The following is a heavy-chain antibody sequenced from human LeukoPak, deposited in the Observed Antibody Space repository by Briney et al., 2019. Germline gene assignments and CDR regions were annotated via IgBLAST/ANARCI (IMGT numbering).Heavy chain of an antibody. D-gene: IGHD2-2*01. J-gene: IGHJ4*02. CDR1: GGSISSSSYY. Sequence: SETLSLTCTVSGGSISSSSYYWGWIRQPLGKGLEWIGSIYYSGSTYYNPSLKSRVTISVDTSKDQFSLKLSSVTAADTAVYYCATAQIVVVPAAISFALEFDYWGQGTLVTVSS. V-gene: IGHV4-39*07. CDR3: ATAQIVVVPAAISFALEFDY. CDR2: IYYSGST.